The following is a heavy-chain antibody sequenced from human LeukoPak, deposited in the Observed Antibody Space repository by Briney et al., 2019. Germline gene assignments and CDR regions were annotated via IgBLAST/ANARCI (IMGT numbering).Heavy chain of an antibody. CDR3: ASGSSPPSYFDY. V-gene: IGHV1-69*05. CDR1: GGTFSSYA. Sequence: ASVKVSCKASGGTFSSYANSWVRQAPGQGLEWMGRIIPIFGTANYARKFQGRVTITTDESTSTAYMELSSLRSEDTAVYYCASGSSPPSYFDYWGQGTLVTVSS. D-gene: IGHD2-15*01. CDR2: IIPIFGTA. J-gene: IGHJ4*02.